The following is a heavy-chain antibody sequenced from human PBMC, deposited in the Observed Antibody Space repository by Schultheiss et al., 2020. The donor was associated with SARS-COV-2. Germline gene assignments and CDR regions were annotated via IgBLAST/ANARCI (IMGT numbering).Heavy chain of an antibody. V-gene: IGHV4-38-2*01. J-gene: IGHJ3*02. CDR1: GYSISSGYY. CDR2: INHSGST. D-gene: IGHD2-2*01. CDR3: ARLPRVEVPAAFAFDI. Sequence: GSLRLSCAVSGYSISSGYYWSWIRQPPGKGLEWIGEINHSGSTNYNPSLKSRVTISVDTSKNQFSLKLSSVTAADTAVYYCARLPRVEVPAAFAFDIWGQGTMVTVSS.